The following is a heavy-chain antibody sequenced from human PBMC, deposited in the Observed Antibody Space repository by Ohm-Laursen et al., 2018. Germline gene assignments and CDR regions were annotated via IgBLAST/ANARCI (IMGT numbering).Heavy chain of an antibody. V-gene: IGHV4-59*12. J-gene: IGHJ4*02. CDR1: GDSLSGDY. CDR3: ARLPDYSGWPFDH. CDR2: IHYDART. D-gene: IGHD6-19*01. Sequence: SETLSLTYTVSGDSLSGDYWTWIRQFPGRGLEWIGYIHYDARTVYNPSLRSRVTISIDTSKNQFSLRLTSVTAADSAVYYCARLPDYSGWPFDHWGQGALVTVSS.